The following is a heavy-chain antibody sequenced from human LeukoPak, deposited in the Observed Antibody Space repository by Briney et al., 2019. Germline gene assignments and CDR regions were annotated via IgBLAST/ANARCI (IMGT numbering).Heavy chain of an antibody. CDR2: IYNSGST. Sequence: SETLSLTCTVSGGSISIYYWGWVRQPPGKGLEWIGYIYNSGSTTYNPSLKSRATISVDTSKNQFSLKLSSVTAADTAVYYCARDSGSYRLLGYWGQGTTVTVSS. J-gene: IGHJ6*02. CDR3: ARDSGSYRLLGY. D-gene: IGHD1-26*01. V-gene: IGHV4-59*01. CDR1: GGSISIYY.